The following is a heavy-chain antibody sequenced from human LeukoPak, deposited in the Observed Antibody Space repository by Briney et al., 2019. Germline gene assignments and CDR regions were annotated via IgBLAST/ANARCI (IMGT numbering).Heavy chain of an antibody. CDR2: MYNSGSA. CDR1: GGSISSYY. D-gene: IGHD6-19*01. Sequence: PSETLSLTCTVSGGSISSYYWSWIRQPPGQGLEWIGYMYNSGSANYNPSLTSRVTISVDTSKNQFSPKLSSVTAADTAVYYCAREGSSGPLDYWGQGTLVTVSS. J-gene: IGHJ4*02. CDR3: AREGSSGPLDY. V-gene: IGHV4-59*01.